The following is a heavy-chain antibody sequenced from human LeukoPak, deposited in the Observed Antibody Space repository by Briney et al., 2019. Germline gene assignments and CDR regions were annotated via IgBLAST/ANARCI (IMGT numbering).Heavy chain of an antibody. Sequence: GASVKVSCKASGYTFTSYEINWVRQATGQGLEWMGWMNPNSGITGFAQKFQGRVTMTRNTPITTVYMELSSLRYEDSAVYYCARGHHFDILTGYPTYYYYGMDVWGQGTTVTVSS. CDR2: MNPNSGIT. CDR3: ARGHHFDILTGYPTYYYYGMDV. D-gene: IGHD3-9*01. V-gene: IGHV1-8*02. CDR1: GYTFTSYE. J-gene: IGHJ6*02.